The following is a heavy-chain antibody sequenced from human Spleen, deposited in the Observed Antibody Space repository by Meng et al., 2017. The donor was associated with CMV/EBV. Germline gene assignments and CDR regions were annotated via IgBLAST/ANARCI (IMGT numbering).Heavy chain of an antibody. CDR2: IYSGGST. V-gene: IGHV3-53*01. CDR3: ARADCSSTSCYKSAFDI. CDR1: GSTVSSNY. Sequence: GGSLRISCAASGSTVSSNYMSWVRQAPGKGLEWVSVIYSGGSTYYADSVKGRFTISRDNSKNTLYLQMNSLRAEDTAVYYCARADCSSTSCYKSAFDIWGQGTMVTVSS. J-gene: IGHJ3*02. D-gene: IGHD2-2*02.